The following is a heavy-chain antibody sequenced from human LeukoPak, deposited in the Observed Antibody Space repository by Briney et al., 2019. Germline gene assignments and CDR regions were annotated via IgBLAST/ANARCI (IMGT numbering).Heavy chain of an antibody. CDR1: GGSISSGGYY. CDR2: IYHSGST. Sequence: PSETLSLTCTVSGGSISSGGYYWSWIRQPPGKGLEWIGYIYHSGSTYYNPSLKSRVTISVDRSKNQFSLKLSSVTAADTAVYYCARTGAVAGIDYWGQGTLVTVSS. CDR3: ARTGAVAGIDY. D-gene: IGHD6-19*01. J-gene: IGHJ4*02. V-gene: IGHV4-30-2*01.